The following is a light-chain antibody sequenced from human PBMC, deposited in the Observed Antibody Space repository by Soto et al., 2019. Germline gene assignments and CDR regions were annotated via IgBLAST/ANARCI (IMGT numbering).Light chain of an antibody. CDR3: QQYGSSPFT. Sequence: EIVLTQSPVTLSLSPWGRATLSCWASQSISSNYLAWYQQKPGQPPRLLISGSSIRATGIPKRFSGSASGTNFTLTISSLEPEDFAVFYCQQYGSSPFTFGPGTKVDIK. CDR2: GSS. J-gene: IGKJ3*01. V-gene: IGKV3-20*01. CDR1: QSISSNY.